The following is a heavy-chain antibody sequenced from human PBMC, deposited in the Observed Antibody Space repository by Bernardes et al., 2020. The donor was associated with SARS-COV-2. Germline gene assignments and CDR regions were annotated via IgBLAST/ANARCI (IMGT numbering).Heavy chain of an antibody. V-gene: IGHV3-13*01. CDR3: ARGPKVPAAIVDYYGMDV. CDR1: GFTFSSYD. Sequence: GGSLRLSCAASGFTFSSYDMHWVRQATGKGLEWVSAIGTAGDTYYPGSVKGRFTISRENAKNSLYLQMNSLRAGDTAVYYCARGPKVPAAIVDYYGMDVWGQGTTVTVSS. J-gene: IGHJ6*02. CDR2: IGTAGDT. D-gene: IGHD2-2*01.